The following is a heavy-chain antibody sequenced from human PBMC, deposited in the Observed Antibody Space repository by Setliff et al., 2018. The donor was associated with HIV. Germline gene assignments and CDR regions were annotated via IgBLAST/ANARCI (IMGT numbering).Heavy chain of an antibody. Sequence: PSETLSLTCTVSGASISSHYWTWIRQPPGKGLESIGNIHYTGSTNYNPSLKSRVTISGDSSKKQFSLVLSSVTAADTAVYDCARVPSSGWYGGHHYMDVWGKGATVTVS. J-gene: IGHJ6*03. CDR1: GASISSHY. CDR2: IHYTGST. D-gene: IGHD6-19*01. CDR3: ARVPSSGWYGGHHYMDV. V-gene: IGHV4-59*11.